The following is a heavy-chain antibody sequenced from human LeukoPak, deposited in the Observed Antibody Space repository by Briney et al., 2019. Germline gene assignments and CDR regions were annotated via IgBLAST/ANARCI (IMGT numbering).Heavy chain of an antibody. V-gene: IGHV4-59*01. J-gene: IGHJ5*02. CDR1: RGSISSYY. CDR2: IYYSGNT. Sequence: IPSETLSLTCTVSRGSISSYYWSWIRQPPGKGLDWIGYIYYSGNTNYNPSLKSRVTISVDTSKNQFSLKLSSVTAADTAVYYCARGGRNWFDPWGQGTLVTVSS. D-gene: IGHD3-10*01. CDR3: ARGGRNWFDP.